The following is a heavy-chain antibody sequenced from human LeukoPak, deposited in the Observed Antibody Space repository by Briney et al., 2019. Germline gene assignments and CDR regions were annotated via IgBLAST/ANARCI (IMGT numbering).Heavy chain of an antibody. V-gene: IGHV3-33*01. CDR1: GFIFSSYG. Sequence: GGSLRLSCAASGFIFSSYGMHWVRQAPGKGLEWVAVMWYDGSNKYYADSVKGRFTISRDNSKNTLYLQMNSLRAEDTAVYYCARVLSQYYYYYGMDVWGQGTTVTVSS. CDR2: MWYDGSNK. J-gene: IGHJ6*02. CDR3: ARVLSQYYYYYGMDV.